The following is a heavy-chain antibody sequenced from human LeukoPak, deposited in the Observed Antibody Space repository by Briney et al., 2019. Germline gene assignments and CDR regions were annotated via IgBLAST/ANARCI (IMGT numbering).Heavy chain of an antibody. D-gene: IGHD2-2*01. V-gene: IGHV3-20*04. CDR3: ARYCSSTSRYYYYCMDV. CDR1: GFTFDDYG. J-gene: IGHJ6*03. CDR2: INWNGGST. Sequence: GGSLRLSCAASGFTFDDYGMSWVRQAPGKGLEWVSGINWNGGSTGYADSVKGRFTISRDNAKNSLYLQMNSLRAEDTALYYCARYCSSTSRYYYYCMDVWGKGTTVTVSS.